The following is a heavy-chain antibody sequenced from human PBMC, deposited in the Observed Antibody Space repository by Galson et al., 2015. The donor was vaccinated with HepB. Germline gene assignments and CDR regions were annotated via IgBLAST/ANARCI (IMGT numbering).Heavy chain of an antibody. CDR3: ARVYDGDDAGEDYGMDV. V-gene: IGHV3-21*06. CDR2: ISTRSTYI. J-gene: IGHJ6*02. CDR1: GFNFGSYF. D-gene: IGHD4-17*01. Sequence: FLRLSCAGSGFNFGSYFMNWVRQAPGKGLEWVAYISTRSTYIYYADSMKGRFTISRDDAKNSLYLQMNSLRADDTAVYYCARVYDGDDAGEDYGMDVWGPGATVTVSS.